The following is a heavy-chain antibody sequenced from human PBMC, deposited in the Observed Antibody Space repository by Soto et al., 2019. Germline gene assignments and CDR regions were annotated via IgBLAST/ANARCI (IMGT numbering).Heavy chain of an antibody. V-gene: IGHV3-23*01. CDR2: ISGDGGST. J-gene: IGHJ4*02. CDR3: AQGSAGSGGWYRVPCDY. Sequence: PGGSLRLSCAASGFTFSSYDMSWVRQAPGKGLEWVSAISGDGGSTSYADYVKGRFAISRDKSKNTLYLQMNSLRAEDTAVYYCAQGSAGSGGWYRVPCDYWGQGTLVTVSS. D-gene: IGHD6-19*01. CDR1: GFTFSSYD.